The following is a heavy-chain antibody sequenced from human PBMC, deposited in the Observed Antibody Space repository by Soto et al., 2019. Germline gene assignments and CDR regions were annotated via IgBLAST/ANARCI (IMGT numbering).Heavy chain of an antibody. CDR3: ARVQPRYSYGPLDY. D-gene: IGHD5-18*01. J-gene: IGHJ4*02. CDR1: GCTFSSYA. CDR2: IIPIFGTA. V-gene: IGHV1-69*13. Sequence: ASVKVSCKASGCTFSSYAISWVRQAPGQGLEWMGGIIPIFGTANYAQKFQGRVTITADESTSTAYMELSSLRSEDTAVYYCARVQPRYSYGPLDYWGQGTLVTVSS.